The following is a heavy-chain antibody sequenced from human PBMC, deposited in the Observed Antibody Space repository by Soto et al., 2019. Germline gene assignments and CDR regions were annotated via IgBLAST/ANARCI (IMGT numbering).Heavy chain of an antibody. CDR3: ARASYGVSYYYYGMDV. J-gene: IGHJ6*02. CDR2: MYYSGIT. V-gene: IGHV4-31*03. CDR1: GGSISSVGYY. D-gene: IGHD5-18*01. Sequence: TLSLPCTVSGGSISSVGYYWSWIRPHPGKGLEWIGYMYYSGITYYHPSINRRATISVDTSKNQFSLMRSPVTAAATAVYYCARASYGVSYYYYGMDVWGQGTTVTVSS.